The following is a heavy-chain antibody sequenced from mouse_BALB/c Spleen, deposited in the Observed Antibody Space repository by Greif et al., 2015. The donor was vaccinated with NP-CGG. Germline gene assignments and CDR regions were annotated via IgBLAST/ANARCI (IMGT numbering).Heavy chain of an antibody. V-gene: IGHV1-15*01. J-gene: IGHJ3*01. CDR3: TRGDDYDGGAWFAY. CDR2: IDPETGGT. Sequence: QVQLKHSGAELVRPGASVTLSCKASGYIFTDYEMHWVKQTPVHGLEWIGAIDPETGGTAYNQKFKGKATLTADKSSSTAYMELRSLTSEDSAVYYCTRGDDYDGGAWFAYWGQGTLVTVSA. D-gene: IGHD2-4*01. CDR1: GYIFTDYE.